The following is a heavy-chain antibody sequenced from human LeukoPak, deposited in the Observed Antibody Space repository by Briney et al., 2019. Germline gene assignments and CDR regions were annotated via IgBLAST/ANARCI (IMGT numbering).Heavy chain of an antibody. CDR3: ARTTSQSIVAAGDY. D-gene: IGHD2-15*01. CDR1: GYTFTSYG. Sequence: SVKVSCKASGYTFTSYGISWVRQAPGQGLEWMGGIIPIFGAANYAQKFQGRVTFTAEKSTNTVYMDLTSLRSEDTAVYYCARTTSQSIVAAGDYWGQGTLVTVSS. J-gene: IGHJ4*02. CDR2: IIPIFGAA. V-gene: IGHV1-69*06.